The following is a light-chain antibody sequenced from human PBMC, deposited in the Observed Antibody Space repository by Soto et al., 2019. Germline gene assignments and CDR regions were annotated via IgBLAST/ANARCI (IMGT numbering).Light chain of an antibody. CDR3: SSYTSSSTLVV. CDR1: SSDVGGYNY. V-gene: IGLV2-14*01. Sequence: QSALTQPASVSGSPGQSSTISCTGTSSDVGGYNYVSWYQQHPGKAPNLMIYEVSKRPSGVSNRFSGSKSGNTTSLSISGLQAEDEADYDCSSYTSSSTLVVFGGGTKLTVL. CDR2: EVS. J-gene: IGLJ2*01.